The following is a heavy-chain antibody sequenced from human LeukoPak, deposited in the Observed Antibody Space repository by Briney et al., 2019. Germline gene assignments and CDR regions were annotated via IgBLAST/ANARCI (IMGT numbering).Heavy chain of an antibody. J-gene: IGHJ4*02. CDR1: GFSVSSNY. D-gene: IGHD3-22*01. Sequence: PGGSLRLSCAASGFSVSSNYMNWVRQGPGKGLEWVSVIYSGGSTDYADSVKGRFTISRDNSKNTLYLQMNSLRPEDTAVYYCARDKREVAYDSSGPGGQGTLVTVSS. CDR3: ARDKREVAYDSSGP. CDR2: IYSGGST. V-gene: IGHV3-53*01.